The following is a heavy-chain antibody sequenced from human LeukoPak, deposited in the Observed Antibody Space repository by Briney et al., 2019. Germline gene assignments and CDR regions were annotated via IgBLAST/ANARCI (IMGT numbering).Heavy chain of an antibody. Sequence: QTGGSLRLSCAASGFTFSSYAMSWVRQAPGKGLEWVSAISGSGGSTYYADSVKGRFTISRDNSKNTLYLQMNSLRAEDTAVYYRAKSGSYPRYYYYGMDVWGQGTTVTVSS. J-gene: IGHJ6*02. V-gene: IGHV3-23*01. CDR1: GFTFSSYA. CDR2: ISGSGGST. CDR3: AKSGSYPRYYYYGMDV. D-gene: IGHD1-26*01.